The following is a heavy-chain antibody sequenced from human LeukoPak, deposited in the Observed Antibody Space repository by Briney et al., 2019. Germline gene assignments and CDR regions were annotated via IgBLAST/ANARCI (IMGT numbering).Heavy chain of an antibody. CDR1: GYTFTGYG. J-gene: IGHJ6*03. V-gene: IGHV1-18*01. CDR2: ISAYNGNT. CDR3: TRDPPVSLDYYYYYMDV. D-gene: IGHD4-11*01. Sequence: EASVKVSCKASGYTFTGYGISWVRQAPGQGLEWMGWISAYNGNTNYPQKVQGRVTMTIDTSTSTAYTELRSLRSDDTAVYYCTRDPPVSLDYYYYYMDVWGEGTTVTVSS.